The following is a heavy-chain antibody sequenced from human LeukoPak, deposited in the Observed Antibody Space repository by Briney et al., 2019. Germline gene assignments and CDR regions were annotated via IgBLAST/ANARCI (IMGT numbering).Heavy chain of an antibody. V-gene: IGHV3-30*18. CDR2: ISYDGSNK. J-gene: IGHJ4*02. CDR3: AKKGYDILTGYYWGYYFDY. D-gene: IGHD3-9*01. CDR1: GFTFSSYA. Sequence: GGSLRLSCAASGFTFSSYAMHWVRQAPGKGLEWVAVISYDGSNKYYADSVKGRFTISRDNSKNTLYLQMNSLRAEDTAVYYCAKKGYDILTGYYWGYYFDYWGQGTLVTVSS.